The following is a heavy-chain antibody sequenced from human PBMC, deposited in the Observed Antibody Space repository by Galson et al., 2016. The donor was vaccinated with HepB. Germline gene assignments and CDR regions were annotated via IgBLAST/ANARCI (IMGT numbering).Heavy chain of an antibody. Sequence: SLRLSCAASGFTIFGYTMNWVRQVQRNRLDWVALISGDRLSLDYADSVRGRFIISRDNRQNILYLQMNSLTTEDTALYYCGKDGGSLWESSGKGMDVWGQGTTVIVSS. J-gene: IGHJ6*02. CDR3: GKDGGSLWESSGKGMDV. CDR1: GFTIFGYT. D-gene: IGHD3-10*01. CDR2: ISGDRLSL. V-gene: IGHV3-43*01.